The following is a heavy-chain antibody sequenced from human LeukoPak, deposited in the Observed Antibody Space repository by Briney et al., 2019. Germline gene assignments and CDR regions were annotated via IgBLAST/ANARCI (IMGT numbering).Heavy chain of an antibody. CDR3: ARQYYDFWSGYYTPRDYYYYMGV. CDR2: IYTSGST. D-gene: IGHD3-3*01. V-gene: IGHV4-61*02. J-gene: IGHJ6*03. Sequence: SETLSLTCTVSGGSISSGSYYWSWIRQPAGKGLEWIGRIYTSGSTNYNPSLKSRVTISVDTSKNQFSLKLSSVTAADTAVYYCARQYYDFWSGYYTPRDYYYYMGVWGQGTTVTVSS. CDR1: GGSISSGSYY.